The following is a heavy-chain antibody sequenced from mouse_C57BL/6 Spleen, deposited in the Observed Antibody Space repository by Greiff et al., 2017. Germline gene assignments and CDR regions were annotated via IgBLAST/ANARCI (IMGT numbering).Heavy chain of an antibody. CDR2: IDPETGGT. J-gene: IGHJ2*01. CDR3: TRWTTVVATSYYFDY. D-gene: IGHD1-1*01. CDR1: GYTFTDYE. V-gene: IGHV1-15*01. Sequence: VQLQQSGAELVRPGASVTLSCKASGYTFTDYEMHWVKQTPVHGLEWIGAIDPETGGTAYNQKFKGKAILTADKSSSTAYMELRSLTSEDSAVYYCTRWTTVVATSYYFDYWGQGTTLTVSS.